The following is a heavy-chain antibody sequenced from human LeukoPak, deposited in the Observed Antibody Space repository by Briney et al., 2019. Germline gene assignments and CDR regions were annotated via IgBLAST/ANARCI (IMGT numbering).Heavy chain of an antibody. CDR1: GYSISSGYY. CDR2: IYHSGST. J-gene: IGHJ4*02. Sequence: SETLSLTCTVSGYSISSGYYWGWIRQPPGKGLEWIGSIYHSGSTYYNPSLKSRVTISVDTSKNQFSLKLSSVTAADTAVYYCARVTTHYYDSSGYFNYWGQGTLVTVSS. V-gene: IGHV4-38-2*02. D-gene: IGHD3-22*01. CDR3: ARVTTHYYDSSGYFNY.